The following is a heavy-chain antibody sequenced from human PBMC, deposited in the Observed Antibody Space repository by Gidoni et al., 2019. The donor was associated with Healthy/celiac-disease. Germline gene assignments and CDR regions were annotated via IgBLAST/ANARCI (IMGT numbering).Heavy chain of an antibody. D-gene: IGHD3-3*01. CDR3: ARDHERVGWLNYYYMDV. CDR2: IGVGSSYT. V-gene: IGHV3-11*06. Sequence: QLQLVESGGGLVKPGGSLRLSWAASGLTFSDYYMSWIRQGPGKGREWVSYIGVGSSYTNYADSGKGRFTISRDNAKNSLYLQMNILRAEDTALYYCARDHERVGWLNYYYMDVWGKGTTVTVSS. CDR1: GLTFSDYY. J-gene: IGHJ6*03.